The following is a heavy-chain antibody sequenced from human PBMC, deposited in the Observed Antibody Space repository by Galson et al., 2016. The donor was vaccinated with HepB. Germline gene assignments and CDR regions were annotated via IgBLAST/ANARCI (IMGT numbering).Heavy chain of an antibody. CDR3: AKLHTDTIVGDV. Sequence: SLRLSCAASGFTFSSYGMHWVRQAPGKGLEWVAVLLCDGSDKNYAESVKGRFTISRDNSKNTLYLQMNSLRVEDTAVYYCAKLHTDTIVGDVWGKGTTVTVSS. CDR1: GFTFSSYG. CDR2: LLCDGSDK. J-gene: IGHJ6*04. D-gene: IGHD3-22*01. V-gene: IGHV3-30*18.